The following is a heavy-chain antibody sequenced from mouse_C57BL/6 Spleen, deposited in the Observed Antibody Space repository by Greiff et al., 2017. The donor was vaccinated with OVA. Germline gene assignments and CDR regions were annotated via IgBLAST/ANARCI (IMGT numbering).Heavy chain of an antibody. V-gene: IGHV5-9-1*02. CDR1: GFTFSSYA. D-gene: IGHD2-4*01. CDR3: TRVSYYDYRYDAMDY. J-gene: IGHJ4*01. Sequence: EVQVVESGEGLVKPGGSLKLSCAASGFTFSSYAMSWVRQTPEKRLEWVAYISSGGDYIYYADTVKGRFTISRDNARNTLYLQMSSLKSEDTAMYYCTRVSYYDYRYDAMDYWGQGTSVTVSS. CDR2: ISSGGDYI.